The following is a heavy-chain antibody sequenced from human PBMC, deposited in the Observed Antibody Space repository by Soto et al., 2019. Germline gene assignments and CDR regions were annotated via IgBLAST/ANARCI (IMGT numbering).Heavy chain of an antibody. CDR3: VRSGDTGGPGAAYFQH. V-gene: IGHV4-30-4*01. CDR1: GGSISSGDYY. J-gene: IGHJ1*01. D-gene: IGHD7-27*01. CDR2: IYYSGST. Sequence: QVQLQESGPGLVKPSQTLSLTCTVSGGSISSGDYYWSWIRQPPGKGLEWIGYIYYSGSTYYNPSLKSRVTISVDTSKNQFSLKLSSVTAADTAVYYCVRSGDTGGPGAAYFQHWGQGTLVTVSS.